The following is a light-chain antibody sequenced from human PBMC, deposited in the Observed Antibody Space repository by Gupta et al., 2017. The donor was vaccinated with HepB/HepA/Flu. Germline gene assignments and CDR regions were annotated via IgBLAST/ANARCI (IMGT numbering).Light chain of an antibody. CDR3: QQSDSLPVT. J-gene: IGKJ2*01. CDR1: QNIVTY. Sequence: DNQMTQSPSSLSASVGDRVTISCRASQNIVTYLIWYQQIPGKAPKLLIYGASRLQTGVPSRFSGSGSGTDFTLTISRLQPEDFATYYCQQSDSLPVTFGQGTKMEIK. CDR2: GAS. V-gene: IGKV1-39*01.